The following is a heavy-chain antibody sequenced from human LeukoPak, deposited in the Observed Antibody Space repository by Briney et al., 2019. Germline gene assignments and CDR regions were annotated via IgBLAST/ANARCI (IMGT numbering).Heavy chain of an antibody. Sequence: PGGSLRLSCAASGFTFSSYEMNWVRQAPGKGLEWVSHISSSCSTIYYADSVKGRLTISRDNAKNSLYLQMNSPRAEDTAVYYCARVLVGGSNWFDPWGQGTLVTVSS. V-gene: IGHV3-48*03. D-gene: IGHD1-26*01. CDR3: ARVLVGGSNWFDP. CDR2: ISSSCSTI. CDR1: GFTFSSYE. J-gene: IGHJ5*02.